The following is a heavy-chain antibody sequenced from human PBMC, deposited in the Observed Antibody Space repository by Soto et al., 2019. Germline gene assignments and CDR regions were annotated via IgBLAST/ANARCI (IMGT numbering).Heavy chain of an antibody. CDR1: GDSISWSYW. CDR3: AREVPGLREVNRNWFDP. J-gene: IGHJ5*02. Sequence: SETLSLTCTVSGDSISWSYWWSRVRQPPGKGLEWIGEVSQSGNTNYNPSLMSRLTISVDKSKNQFSLRLTYVTAADTGIYYCAREVPGLREVNRNWFDPWGQGTLVTVSS. CDR2: VSQSGNT. D-gene: IGHD3-10*01. V-gene: IGHV4-4*02.